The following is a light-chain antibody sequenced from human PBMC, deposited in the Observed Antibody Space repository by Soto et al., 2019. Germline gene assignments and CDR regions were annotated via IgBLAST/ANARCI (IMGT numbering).Light chain of an antibody. CDR1: QSVSSSY. Sequence: EIVLTQSPGTLSLSPGERATLSCRASQSVSSSYLAWYQQKPGQAPRLLIYGASSRATGIPDRFSGSGSGTDFTHTISRLEPEDFAVYYCQQYVSSLVTFGQGTKLEIK. CDR2: GAS. V-gene: IGKV3-20*01. CDR3: QQYVSSLVT. J-gene: IGKJ2*01.